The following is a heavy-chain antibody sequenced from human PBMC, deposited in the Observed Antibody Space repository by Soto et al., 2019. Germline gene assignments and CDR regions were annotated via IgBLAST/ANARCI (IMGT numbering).Heavy chain of an antibody. D-gene: IGHD2-2*01. CDR3: ARDKAVVVRGPYYFDY. CDR2: IKQDGSEK. Sequence: RGSLRLSCAASGFTFSSYWMSWVRQAPGKGLEWVANIKQDGSEKYYVDSVKGRFTISRDNAKNSLYLQMNSLRAEDTAVYYCARDKAVVVRGPYYFDYWGQGTLVTVSS. J-gene: IGHJ4*02. CDR1: GFTFSSYW. V-gene: IGHV3-7*01.